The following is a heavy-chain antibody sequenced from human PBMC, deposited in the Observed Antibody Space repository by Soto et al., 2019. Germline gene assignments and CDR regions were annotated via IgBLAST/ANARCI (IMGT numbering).Heavy chain of an antibody. Sequence: QLQLQESGPGLVKPSETLSLTCTVSGGSISSSSYYWGWIRQPPGKGLEWIGSIYYSGSTYYNPSLKSRVTISVDTSKNQFSLKLSSVTAADTAVYYCARQGGGIRWFDPWGQGTLVTVSS. CDR1: GGSISSSSYY. D-gene: IGHD6-13*01. V-gene: IGHV4-39*01. CDR3: ARQGGGIRWFDP. J-gene: IGHJ5*02. CDR2: IYYSGST.